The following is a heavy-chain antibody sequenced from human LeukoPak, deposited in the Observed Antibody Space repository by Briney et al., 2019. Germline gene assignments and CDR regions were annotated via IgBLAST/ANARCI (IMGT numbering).Heavy chain of an antibody. Sequence: GESLKISCKGSGYSFTSYWIGWVRQMPGKGLEWMGIIYPGDSVTRYSPSFQGQVTISADKSISTAYLQWSSLKASDTAMYYCARRGSSGWYPSWFDPWGQGTLVTVSS. CDR2: IYPGDSVT. CDR3: ARRGSSGWYPSWFDP. D-gene: IGHD6-19*01. V-gene: IGHV5-51*01. J-gene: IGHJ5*02. CDR1: GYSFTSYW.